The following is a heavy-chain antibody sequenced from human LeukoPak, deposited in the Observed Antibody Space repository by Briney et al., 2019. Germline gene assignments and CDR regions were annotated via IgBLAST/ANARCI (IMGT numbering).Heavy chain of an antibody. Sequence: SETLSLTCTVSGGSISSGSYYWSWIRQPAGKGLEWIGRIYSSGSTDYNPSLKSRVTISVDTSQNQFSLKLNSVTAADTAVYYCARDDYGDSGYYYFGMDVWGQGTTVTVSS. J-gene: IGHJ6*02. CDR2: IYSSGST. D-gene: IGHD4-17*01. CDR1: GGSISSGSYY. V-gene: IGHV4-61*02. CDR3: ARDDYGDSGYYYFGMDV.